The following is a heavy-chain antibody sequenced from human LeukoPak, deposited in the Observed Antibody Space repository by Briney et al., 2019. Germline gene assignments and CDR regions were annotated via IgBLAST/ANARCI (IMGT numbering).Heavy chain of an antibody. J-gene: IGHJ4*02. CDR1: GFTFSSYG. CDR2: IRYDGSSK. V-gene: IGHV3-30*02. CDR3: ARDDYYDSSGYSD. D-gene: IGHD3-22*01. Sequence: GGSLRLSCAPSGFTFSSYGMHWVRQAPGKGLEWVTFIRYDGSSKFYADSVKGRFTISRDNAKNSLYLQMNSLRAEDTAVYYCARDDYYDSSGYSDWGQGTLVTVSS.